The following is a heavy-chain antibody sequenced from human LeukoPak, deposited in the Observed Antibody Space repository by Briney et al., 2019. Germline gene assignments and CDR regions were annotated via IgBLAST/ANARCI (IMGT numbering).Heavy chain of an antibody. CDR3: ARSSYSSSSSV. CDR1: GFTFSSYG. Sequence: GGSLRLSCAASGFTFSSYGMHWVRQAPGKGLEWVASINSDGSEGYYADVVKGRFTISRDNAKNSLYLQINSLRAEDTAVYYCARSSYSSSSSVWGQGTMVTVSS. CDR2: INSDGSEG. J-gene: IGHJ3*01. V-gene: IGHV3-7*03. D-gene: IGHD6-6*01.